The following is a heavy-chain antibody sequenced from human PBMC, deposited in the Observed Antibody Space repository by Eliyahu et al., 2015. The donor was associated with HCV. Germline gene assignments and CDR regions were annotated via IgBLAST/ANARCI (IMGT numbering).Heavy chain of an antibody. D-gene: IGHD6-19*01. CDR1: GASISSYY. Sequence: QVQLRESGPGLXKPWETLSLTCXVSGASISSYYWSWIRQSPGKGLVWIGYIYYSGNTYYNPSLKSRVTISVDTSKNQFSLKLSSVTAADTAVYYCARDLGWPGYNWFDPWGQGTLVTVSS. J-gene: IGHJ5*02. CDR3: ARDLGWPGYNWFDP. V-gene: IGHV4-59*01. CDR2: IYYSGNT.